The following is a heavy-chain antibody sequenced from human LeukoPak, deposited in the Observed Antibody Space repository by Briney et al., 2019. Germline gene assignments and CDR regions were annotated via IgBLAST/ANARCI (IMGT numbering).Heavy chain of an antibody. J-gene: IGHJ4*02. CDR3: AKEHMAAAVYYFDY. CDR1: GFTFTNYA. Sequence: GGSLRLSCAASGFTFTNYAMSWVRQAPGKGLVWVSSINPSSGNTYYADSVKGRFTISGDNSKNTLYLQMNSLRAEDTAVYYCAKEHMAAAVYYFDYWGQGTLVTVSS. D-gene: IGHD2-15*01. CDR2: INPSSGNT. V-gene: IGHV3-23*01.